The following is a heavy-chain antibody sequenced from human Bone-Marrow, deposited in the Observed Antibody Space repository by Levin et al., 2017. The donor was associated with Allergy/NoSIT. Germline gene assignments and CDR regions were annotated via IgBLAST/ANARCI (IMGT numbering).Heavy chain of an antibody. D-gene: IGHD6-19*01. CDR3: VRGHSGWFQEEDY. CDR2: ISGTGEST. CDR1: GFMFSDYG. J-gene: IGHJ4*02. Sequence: GGSLRLSCEASGFMFSDYGMNWVRQAPGKGLEWVSGISGTGESTQYADSVKGRFAISRDNPRNTLNLQMDSLRVEDTAVYFCVRGHSGWFQEEDYWGQGILVTVSS. V-gene: IGHV3-23*01.